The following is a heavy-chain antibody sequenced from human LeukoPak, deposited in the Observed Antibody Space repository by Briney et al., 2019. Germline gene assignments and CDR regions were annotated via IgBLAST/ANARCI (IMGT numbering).Heavy chain of an antibody. CDR1: GFTFSSYW. CDR2: INTGGSST. CDR3: TRFLFYYDSSCYYDYFDY. V-gene: IGHV3-74*01. J-gene: IGHJ4*02. Sequence: GGSLRLSCAPSGFTFSSYWMHWVRQAPGKGLVWVSRINTGGSSTNYADSVKGRFTISRDNAKNTVYLQMNSLRAEDTAVYYCTRFLFYYDSSCYYDYFDYWGQGTLVTVSS. D-gene: IGHD3-22*01.